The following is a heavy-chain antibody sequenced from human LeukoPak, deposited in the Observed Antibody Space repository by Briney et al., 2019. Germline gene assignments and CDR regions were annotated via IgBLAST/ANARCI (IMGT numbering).Heavy chain of an antibody. J-gene: IGHJ4*02. Sequence: SSVTVSCKASGGTFSSYAISWVRQAPGHGVKWMGRIIPILGIANYAQTLQGRVTITAYKSTSTAYIELSSLRSDDTAVYYCARLGRSGSYYPYYFDYWGQGTLVTVSS. CDR1: GGTFSSYA. CDR2: IIPILGIA. D-gene: IGHD3-10*01. V-gene: IGHV1-69*04. CDR3: ARLGRSGSYYPYYFDY.